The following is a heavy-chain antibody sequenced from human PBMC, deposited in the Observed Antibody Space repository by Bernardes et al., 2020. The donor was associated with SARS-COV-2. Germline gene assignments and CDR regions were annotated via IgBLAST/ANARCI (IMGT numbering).Heavy chain of an antibody. Sequence: ASVKVSCMASGYTFTTYDINWVRQATGQGLEWMGWMTPHSGNTGYEQKFQGRVTMNRNTSISTAYMELSSLRSEDTAVYYCARQGDYGDAFDIWGQGTMVTVAS. J-gene: IGHJ3*02. CDR3: ARQGDYGDAFDI. CDR1: GYTFTTYD. CDR2: MTPHSGNT. V-gene: IGHV1-8*01. D-gene: IGHD4-17*01.